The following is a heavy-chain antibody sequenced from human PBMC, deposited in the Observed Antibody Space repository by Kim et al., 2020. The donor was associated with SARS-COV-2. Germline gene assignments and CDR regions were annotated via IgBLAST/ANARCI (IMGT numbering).Heavy chain of an antibody. CDR1: GFTFSSYA. CDR3: AKVRRVFDDPSNNWFDP. Sequence: GGSLRLSCAASGFTFSSYAMSWVRQAPGKGLEWVSAISGSGGSTYYADSVKGRFTISRDNSKNTLYLQLNSLGAEDTAVYYCAKVRRVFDDPSNNWFDPWGQGTLVTVSS. J-gene: IGHJ5*02. D-gene: IGHD3-9*01. V-gene: IGHV3-23*01. CDR2: ISGSGGST.